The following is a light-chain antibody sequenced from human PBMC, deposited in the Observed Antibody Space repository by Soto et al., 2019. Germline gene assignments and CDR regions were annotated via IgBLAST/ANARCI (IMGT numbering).Light chain of an antibody. J-gene: IGLJ1*01. V-gene: IGLV2-8*01. CDR3: SSYAGCDKFDV. Sequence: QSALTQSPSASGSPGQSVTISCTGTSGDVGGYNYVSWYQQHPGKAPKLMIYEVSKRPLGVPDRFSGSKSGNPASLTVSGLQAEDEADYYCSSYAGCDKFDVFGTGTKVTVL. CDR2: EVS. CDR1: SGDVGGYNY.